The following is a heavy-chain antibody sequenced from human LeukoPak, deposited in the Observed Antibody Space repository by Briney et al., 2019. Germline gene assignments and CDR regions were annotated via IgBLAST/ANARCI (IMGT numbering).Heavy chain of an antibody. CDR1: GFTFSSYW. Sequence: GGSLRLSCAASGFTFSSYWMNWARQAPGKGLEWVASINHNGNVNYYVDSVKGRFTISRDNARNSLYLQMNSLRVEDTAFYYCAKDNRRHYTSGPNPDSLHWGQGALVTVSS. CDR3: AKDNRRHYTSGPNPDSLH. CDR2: INHNGNVN. V-gene: IGHV3-7*03. J-gene: IGHJ4*02. D-gene: IGHD6-19*01.